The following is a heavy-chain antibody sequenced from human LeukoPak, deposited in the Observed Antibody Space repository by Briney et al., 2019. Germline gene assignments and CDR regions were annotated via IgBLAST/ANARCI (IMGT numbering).Heavy chain of an antibody. D-gene: IGHD3-10*01. CDR1: GGSFSGYY. CDR3: ARHRSYYGSGSYYLSASWFDP. CDR2: INHSGST. Sequence: SETLSLTCAVYGGSFSGYYWSWICHPPGKGLEWIGKINHSGSTNYNPSLKSRVTISVDTSKNQFSLKLSSVTAADTAVYYCARHRSYYGSGSYYLSASWFDPWGQGTLVTVSS. J-gene: IGHJ5*02. V-gene: IGHV4-34*01.